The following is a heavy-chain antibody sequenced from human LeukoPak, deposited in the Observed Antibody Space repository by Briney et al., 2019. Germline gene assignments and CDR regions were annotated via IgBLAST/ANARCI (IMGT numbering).Heavy chain of an antibody. Sequence: SGTLSLTCAVSGXFITNSHWWSWARQPPGKGLEWIGEIYHSGTTNYNPSLQSRVTMSVDKSKNQFSLKLSSVTAADTAVYYCATYFYGEYGSYYFDYWGQGTLVTVSS. CDR2: IYHSGTT. V-gene: IGHV4-4*02. CDR1: GXFITNSHW. J-gene: IGHJ4*02. CDR3: ATYFYGEYGSYYFDY. D-gene: IGHD4-17*01.